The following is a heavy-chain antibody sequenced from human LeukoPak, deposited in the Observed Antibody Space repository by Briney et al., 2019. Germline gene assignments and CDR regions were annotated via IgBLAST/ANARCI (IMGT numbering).Heavy chain of an antibody. Sequence: PSETLSLTCTVSGGSISSSSYYWGWIRQPPGKGLEWIGSIYYSGGTYYNPSLKSRVTISVDTSKNQFSLKLSSVTAADTAVYYCARFCSGGRCPDYWGQGTLVTVSS. J-gene: IGHJ4*02. CDR3: ARFCSGGRCPDY. CDR2: IYYSGGT. CDR1: GGSISSSSYY. D-gene: IGHD2-15*01. V-gene: IGHV4-39*07.